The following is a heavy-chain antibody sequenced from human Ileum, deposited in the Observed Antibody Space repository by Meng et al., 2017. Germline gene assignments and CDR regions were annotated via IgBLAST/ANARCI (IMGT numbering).Heavy chain of an antibody. J-gene: IGHJ4*02. CDR2: INHSGST. D-gene: IGHD6-19*01. V-gene: IGHV4-34*01. CDR3: ARTRRGSSGWYMGY. Sequence: QVQLQQWGAGRLKPSETLSLPCAVYGGSFSGYYWSWIRQPPGKGLEWIGEINHSGSTNYNPSLKSRVTISVDTSKNQFSLKLSSVTAADTAVYYCARTRRGSSGWYMGYWGQGTLVTVSS. CDR1: GGSFSGYY.